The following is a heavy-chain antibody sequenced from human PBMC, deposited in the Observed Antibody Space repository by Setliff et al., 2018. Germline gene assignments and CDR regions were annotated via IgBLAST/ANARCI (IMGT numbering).Heavy chain of an antibody. Sequence: GGSLRLSCGAAGFTFGGDGMHWVRQAPGKGLEWVAVIWYDGTNKYYADSVKGRFTISRDNSKNTLYVQMNNLRAEDTAVYYCARDRHVLSSTWDIYSFDYWGQGTLVTVSS. V-gene: IGHV3-33*01. CDR3: ARDRHVLSSTWDIYSFDY. CDR1: GFTFGGDG. D-gene: IGHD6-13*01. J-gene: IGHJ4*02. CDR2: IWYDGTNK.